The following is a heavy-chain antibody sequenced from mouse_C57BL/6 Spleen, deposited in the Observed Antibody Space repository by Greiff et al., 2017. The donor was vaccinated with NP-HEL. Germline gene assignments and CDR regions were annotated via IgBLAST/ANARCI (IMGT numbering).Heavy chain of an antibody. CDR2: ISYDGSN. CDR3: TTSSSLLGAYYAMDY. D-gene: IGHD1-1*01. V-gene: IGHV3-6*01. CDR1: GYSITSGYY. Sequence: DVQLQESGPGLVKPSQSLSLTCPVTGYSITSGYYWNWIRQFPGNKLEWMGYISYDGSNNYNPSLKNRISITRATSKNQFFLKLNSVTTEDTATYYCTTSSSLLGAYYAMDYWGQGTSVTVSS. J-gene: IGHJ4*01.